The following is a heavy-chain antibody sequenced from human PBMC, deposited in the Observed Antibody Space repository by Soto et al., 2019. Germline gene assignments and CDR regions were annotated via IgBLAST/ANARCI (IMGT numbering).Heavy chain of an antibody. D-gene: IGHD1-1*01. CDR2: ISGSGGSI. J-gene: IGHJ6*02. Sequence: GGALRLFCAAPRVPLNTYAMNRVRQAPGNGLEWVSAISGSGGSIHYADSVKGRFTISRDNSKNTLYLQMNSLRDEDTAVYHCVKGYWKGDVWGQGTTVTVSS. CDR3: VKGYWKGDV. V-gene: IGHV3-23*01. CDR1: RVPLNTYA.